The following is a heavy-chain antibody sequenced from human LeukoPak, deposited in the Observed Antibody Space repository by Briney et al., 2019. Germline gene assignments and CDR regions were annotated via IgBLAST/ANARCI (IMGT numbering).Heavy chain of an antibody. CDR3: ARDPRWSSYDSNAYPYAIDY. J-gene: IGHJ4*02. Sequence: GASVKFSCKASGYTFTSYYMHWVRQAPGQGLEWMGIINPSGGSTSYAQKFQGRVAMTRDTSTSTVYMELSSLRSEDTALYYCARDPRWSSYDSNAYPYAIDYWGQGTLVTVSS. D-gene: IGHD3-22*01. CDR2: INPSGGST. V-gene: IGHV1-46*01. CDR1: GYTFTSYY.